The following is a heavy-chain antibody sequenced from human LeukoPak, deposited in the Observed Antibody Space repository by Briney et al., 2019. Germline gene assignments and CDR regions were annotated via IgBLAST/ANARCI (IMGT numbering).Heavy chain of an antibody. CDR2: ISSSSSTL. CDR3: ARVPTHYCSGGSCYSFPYYYYGMDV. J-gene: IGHJ6*02. CDR1: GFTFSSYS. V-gene: IGHV3-48*04. D-gene: IGHD2-15*01. Sequence: GGSLRLSCAASGFTFSSYSMNWVRQAPGKGLEWVSYISSSSSTLYYADSVKGRFTISRDNAKNSLYLQMNGLRAEDTAVYYCARVPTHYCSGGSCYSFPYYYYGMDVWGQGTTVTVSS.